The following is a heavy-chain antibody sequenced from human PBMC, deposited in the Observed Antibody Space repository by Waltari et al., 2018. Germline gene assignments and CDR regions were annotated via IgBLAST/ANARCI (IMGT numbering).Heavy chain of an antibody. Sequence: EVQLVESGGGLIQPGGSLRLSCAADGSIVSANYMNWVRQAQGKGPQWVSVIYSAGRTYYADSVKGRFTISRDNTKNTVYLQMNNLKTEDTAVYYCARPGEGPSSHWGQGTLVTVSS. CDR3: ARPGEGPSSH. D-gene: IGHD4-17*01. V-gene: IGHV3-53*01. J-gene: IGHJ4*02. CDR2: IYSAGRT. CDR1: GSIVSANY.